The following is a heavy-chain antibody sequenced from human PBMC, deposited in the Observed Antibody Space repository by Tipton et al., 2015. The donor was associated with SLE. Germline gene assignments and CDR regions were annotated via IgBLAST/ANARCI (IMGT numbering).Heavy chain of an antibody. D-gene: IGHD6-6*01. V-gene: IGHV4-59*01. CDR1: GFTFSDYY. J-gene: IGHJ4*02. CDR2: IYYSGST. CDR3: ARSYSSSFIFDY. Sequence: LRLSCAASGFTFSDYYMSWIRQAPGKGLEWVGYIYYSGSTNYNPSLKSRVTISVDTSKNQFSLKLSSVTAADTAVYYCARSYSSSFIFDYWGQGTLVTVSS.